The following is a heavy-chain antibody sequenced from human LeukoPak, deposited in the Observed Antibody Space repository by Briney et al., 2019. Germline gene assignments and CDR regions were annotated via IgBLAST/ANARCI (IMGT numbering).Heavy chain of an antibody. CDR2: ISPRSSTI. CDR3: ARDLDYALDY. V-gene: IGHV3-48*02. J-gene: IGHJ4*02. D-gene: IGHD4-17*01. CDR1: GFTFSSNS. Sequence: PGGSLRLSCAASGFTFSSNSMNWVRQAPGKGLEWVSYISPRSSTIYHADSVKGRFTVSRDNAKDSLYLQMNSLRDEDTAVYYCARDLDYALDYWGQGTLVTVSS.